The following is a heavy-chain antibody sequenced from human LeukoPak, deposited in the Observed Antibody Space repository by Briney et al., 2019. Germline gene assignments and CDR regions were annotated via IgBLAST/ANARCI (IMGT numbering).Heavy chain of an antibody. J-gene: IGHJ4*02. CDR2: IDPNRGGT. V-gene: IGHV1-2*07. Sequence: ASVKVSCKASGYTFTGYYMHWVRQAPGQGPEWMGWIDPNRGGTNYAHRFQDRVTITRDTSISTVYMELNNLRSDDTAVYYCARVFTIQYYLDNWGQGTLVTVSS. CDR3: ARVFTIQYYLDN. CDR1: GYTFTGYY. D-gene: IGHD3-9*01.